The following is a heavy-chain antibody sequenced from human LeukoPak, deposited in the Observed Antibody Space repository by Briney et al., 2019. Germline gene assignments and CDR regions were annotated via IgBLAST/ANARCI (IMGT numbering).Heavy chain of an antibody. Sequence: VASVKVSCKASGGTFSSYAISWVRQAPGQGLEWMGRIIPIFGTANYAQKFQGRVTITTDESTSTAYMELSSLRSEDTAVYYCARALNVPAAHFDYWGQGTLVTVSS. J-gene: IGHJ4*02. CDR1: GGTFSSYA. D-gene: IGHD2-2*01. V-gene: IGHV1-69*05. CDR3: ARALNVPAAHFDY. CDR2: IIPIFGTA.